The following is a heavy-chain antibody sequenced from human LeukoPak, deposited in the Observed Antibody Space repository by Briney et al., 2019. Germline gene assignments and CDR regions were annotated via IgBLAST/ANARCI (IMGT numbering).Heavy chain of an antibody. D-gene: IGHD6-13*01. CDR2: IYSGGNT. Sequence: GGSLRLACAASGFTVSSSYMSWVSQAPGKGLEWVSVIYSGGNTYYADSVKGRFTISRDNSVNTLYLQMNSLRTEDTAMYYCARAFVTAAGFFYTWGRGTLVTVSS. CDR3: ARAFVTAAGFFYT. J-gene: IGHJ5*02. V-gene: IGHV3-66*02. CDR1: GFTVSSSY.